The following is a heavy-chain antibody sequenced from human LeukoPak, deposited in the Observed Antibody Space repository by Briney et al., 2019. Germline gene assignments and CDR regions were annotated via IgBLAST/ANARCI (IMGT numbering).Heavy chain of an antibody. J-gene: IGHJ4*02. CDR1: GYSISSNDN. Sequence: SETLSLTRTVSGYSISSNDNFGWIRQPPGKGLEWIGTIFHSGSTYYKPSLKSRVTISVDTSKNQFSLKLSSVTAADTAVYYCARELTGYSSGMFDYWGQGTLVTVSS. CDR3: ARELTGYSSGMFDY. CDR2: IFHSGST. V-gene: IGHV4-38-2*02. D-gene: IGHD6-19*01.